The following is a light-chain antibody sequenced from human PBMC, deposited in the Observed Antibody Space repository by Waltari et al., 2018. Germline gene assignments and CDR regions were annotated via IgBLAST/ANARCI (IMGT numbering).Light chain of an antibody. CDR1: QNILTY. Sequence: DIQMTQSPSSLSASVGDRVTITCRASQNILTYLNWYQQKTGKAPKLLIHSASTVQGRVTPRFSGRSSGTDFTLTINILQPEDFATYYCQQSYNTPRTFGQGTKVEIK. CDR3: QQSYNTPRT. V-gene: IGKV1-39*01. J-gene: IGKJ1*01. CDR2: SAS.